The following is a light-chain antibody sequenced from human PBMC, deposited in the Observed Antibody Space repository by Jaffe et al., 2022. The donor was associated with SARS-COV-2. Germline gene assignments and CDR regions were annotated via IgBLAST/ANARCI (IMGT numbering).Light chain of an antibody. V-gene: IGKV3-20*01. CDR2: GAS. Sequence: EIALTQSPGTLSLSPGERATLSCRASQSITSDYVAWYQHKPGQAPRLLIYGASSRATDIPDRFSGSGSGTDFTLTISRLEPEDFAVYYCQQYGSSAYTFGQGTKLEIK. CDR1: QSITSDY. CDR3: QQYGSSAYT. J-gene: IGKJ2*01.